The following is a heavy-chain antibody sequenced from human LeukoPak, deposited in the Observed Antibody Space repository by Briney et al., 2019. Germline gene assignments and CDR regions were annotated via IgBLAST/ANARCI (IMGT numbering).Heavy chain of an antibody. Sequence: PGGSLRLSCAASGFTFSNYWMSWVRQAPGKGLEWVSAISGSGGSTYYADSVKGRFTISRDNSKNTLYLQMNSLRAEDTAVYYCAKDQSSSGDYWGQGTLVTVSS. CDR3: AKDQSSSGDY. J-gene: IGHJ4*02. V-gene: IGHV3-23*01. CDR2: ISGSGGST. CDR1: GFTFSNYW. D-gene: IGHD6-13*01.